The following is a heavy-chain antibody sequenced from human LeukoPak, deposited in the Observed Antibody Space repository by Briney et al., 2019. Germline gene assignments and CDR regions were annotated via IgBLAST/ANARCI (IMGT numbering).Heavy chain of an antibody. CDR3: ARGRSSDY. V-gene: IGHV4-31*03. J-gene: IGHJ4*02. D-gene: IGHD6-6*01. CDR1: GGSISSGGYY. Sequence: SETLSLTCTVSGGSISSGGYYWSWLRQHPGKGLEWIGYIYDSGSTYYNPSLKSRVTISVDTSKNQFSLKLSSVTAADTAVYYCARGRSSDYWGQGTLVTVSS. CDR2: IYDSGST.